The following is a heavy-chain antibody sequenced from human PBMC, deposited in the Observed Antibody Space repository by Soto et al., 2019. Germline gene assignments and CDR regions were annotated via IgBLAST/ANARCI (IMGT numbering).Heavy chain of an antibody. D-gene: IGHD2-21*02. CDR1: GFSFSTYS. J-gene: IGHJ6*02. Sequence: LRLSCEASGFSFSTYSMHWVRQAPGKGLEWVSSIGRRSDIYYADSVKGRFTISRDNAKNSVSLQMNSLRDEDTAVYYCAREETAWPLAYGLDVWGQGTTVTVSS. CDR2: IGRRSDI. CDR3: AREETAWPLAYGLDV. V-gene: IGHV3-21*01.